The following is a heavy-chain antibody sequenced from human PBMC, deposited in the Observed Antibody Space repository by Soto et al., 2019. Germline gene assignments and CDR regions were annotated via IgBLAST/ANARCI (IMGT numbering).Heavy chain of an antibody. D-gene: IGHD3-3*01. Sequence: EVQLLESGGGLVQPGGSLRLSCAASGFTFSSYAMSWVRQAPGKGLEWVSAISGSGGSTYYADSVKGRFTISRDNSQNTLYLQMNSLRAEDQAVYYCAKRDYFWSGYPPLDYWGQGTLVTVSS. V-gene: IGHV3-23*01. CDR2: ISGSGGST. CDR3: AKRDYFWSGYPPLDY. J-gene: IGHJ4*02. CDR1: GFTFSSYA.